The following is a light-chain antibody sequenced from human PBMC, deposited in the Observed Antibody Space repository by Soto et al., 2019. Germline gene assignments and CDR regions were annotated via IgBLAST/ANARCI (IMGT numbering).Light chain of an antibody. V-gene: IGLV2-23*01. CDR3: CSYAGRNVV. J-gene: IGLJ2*01. Sequence: QSVLTQPASVSGSPGQSITISCTGTSSDVGSYNLVSWYQQHPGKAPKLMIYEGSKRPSGVSNRFSGSKSVNTASLTISGLQSEDEAAYYCCSYAGRNVVFGGGTKLTVL. CDR1: SSDVGSYNL. CDR2: EGS.